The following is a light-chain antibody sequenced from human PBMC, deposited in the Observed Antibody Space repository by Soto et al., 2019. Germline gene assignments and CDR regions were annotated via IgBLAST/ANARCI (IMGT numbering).Light chain of an antibody. V-gene: IGKV3-15*01. J-gene: IGKJ1*01. CDR2: GAS. CDR1: QSISSN. CDR3: QHYNSWPRT. Sequence: DIVMTQSPATLSVSPGERATLSCRASQSISSNLAWYQQKPGQAPRLLIYGASTRATGIPARFSGSGSGTEFTLTISSLQPEDFAIYYCQHYNSWPRTFGQGTKVEIK.